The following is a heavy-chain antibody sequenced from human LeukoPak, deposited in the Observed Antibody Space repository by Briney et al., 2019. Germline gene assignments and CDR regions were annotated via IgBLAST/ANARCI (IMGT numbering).Heavy chain of an antibody. V-gene: IGHV4-59*01. J-gene: IGHJ3*02. D-gene: IGHD3-10*01. CDR1: GGSISSYY. CDR2: IYYSGST. Sequence: PSETLSLTCTVSGGSISSYYWSWLRQPPGKGLEWIGYIYYSGSTNYNPSLKSRVTISVDTSKNQFSLKLSSVTAADTAVYYCTRHMVRGVHAFDIWGQGTMVTVSS. CDR3: TRHMVRGVHAFDI.